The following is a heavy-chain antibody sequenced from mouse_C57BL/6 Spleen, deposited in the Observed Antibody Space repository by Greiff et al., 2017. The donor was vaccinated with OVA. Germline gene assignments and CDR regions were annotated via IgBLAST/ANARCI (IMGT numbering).Heavy chain of an antibody. CDR2: IYPGSGST. J-gene: IGHJ3*01. D-gene: IGHD2-1*01. CDR1: GYTFTSYW. Sequence: QVQLQQPGAELVKPGASVKMSCKASGYTFTSYWITWVKQRPGQGLEWIGDIYPGSGSTNYNEKFKSKATLTVDTSSSTAYMQLSSLTSEDSAVYYCARAAPYGNYVFAYWGQGTLVTVSA. V-gene: IGHV1-55*01. CDR3: ARAAPYGNYVFAY.